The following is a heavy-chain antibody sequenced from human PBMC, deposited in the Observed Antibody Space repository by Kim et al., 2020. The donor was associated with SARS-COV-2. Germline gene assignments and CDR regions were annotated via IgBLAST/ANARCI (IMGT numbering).Heavy chain of an antibody. CDR3: ARGRDIVVVVAATPLDY. D-gene: IGHD2-15*01. Sequence: SVKVSCKASGGTFSSYAISWVRQAPGQGLEWMGGIIPIFGTANYAQKFQGRVTITADESTSTAYMELSSLRSEDTAVYYCARGRDIVVVVAATPLDYWGQGTLVTVSS. CDR2: IIPIFGTA. V-gene: IGHV1-69*13. J-gene: IGHJ4*02. CDR1: GGTFSSYA.